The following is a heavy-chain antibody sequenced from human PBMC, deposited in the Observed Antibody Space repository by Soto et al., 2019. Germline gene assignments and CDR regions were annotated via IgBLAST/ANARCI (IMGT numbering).Heavy chain of an antibody. CDR2: IWYDGSNK. Sequence: LRLSCAASGFTFSSYGMHWVRQAPGKGLEWVAVIWYDGSNKYYADSVKGRFTISRDNSKNTLYLQMNSLRAEDTAVYYCARDGGCRDGYTVGCNWFDPRAQRTLVTVSS. CDR1: GFTFSSYG. CDR3: ARDGGCRDGYTVGCNWFDP. D-gene: IGHD5-12*01. J-gene: IGHJ5*02. V-gene: IGHV3-33*01.